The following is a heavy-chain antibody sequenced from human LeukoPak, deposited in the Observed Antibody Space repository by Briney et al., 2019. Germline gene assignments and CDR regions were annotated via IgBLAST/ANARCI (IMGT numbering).Heavy chain of an antibody. V-gene: IGHV4-34*01. CDR1: GGSFSGYY. CDR3: ARGTTRGYGY. D-gene: IGHD3-10*01. J-gene: IGHJ4*02. Sequence: SETLSLTCAVYGGSFSGYYWSWIRQPPGKGLEWIGEINHSGSTNYNPSLESRVTISVDTSKNQFSLKLSSVTAADTAVYYCARGTTRGYGYWGRGTLVTVSS. CDR2: INHSGST.